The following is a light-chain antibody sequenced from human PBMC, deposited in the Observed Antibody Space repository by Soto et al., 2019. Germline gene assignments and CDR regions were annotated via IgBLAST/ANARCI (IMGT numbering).Light chain of an antibody. CDR2: RNE. Sequence: QSVLTQPPSASGTPGQRVTFSCSGSSSNIGSNFVYWYQHLPGTAPKLLIYRNEQRPSGVPDRFSGSKSGTSASLAISGLRSEDGADYYCATWDDSLSVYVFGNGTKVTVL. V-gene: IGLV1-47*01. J-gene: IGLJ1*01. CDR3: ATWDDSLSVYV. CDR1: SSNIGSNF.